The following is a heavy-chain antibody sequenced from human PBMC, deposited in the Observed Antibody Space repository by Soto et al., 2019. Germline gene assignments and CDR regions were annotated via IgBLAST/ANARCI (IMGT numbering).Heavy chain of an antibody. CDR3: ARDWSRHVGSYYGMDV. CDR1: GFTFSSYA. D-gene: IGHD3-3*01. Sequence: PGGSLRLSCAGSGFTFSSYAMHWVRQAPGKGLEWVAVISFDGNNEYYADSVKGRFTISRDSSKNTLFLQMNSLRPEDTAVYYCARDWSRHVGSYYGMDVWGQGTTVTVSS. V-gene: IGHV3-30-3*01. CDR2: ISFDGNNE. J-gene: IGHJ6*02.